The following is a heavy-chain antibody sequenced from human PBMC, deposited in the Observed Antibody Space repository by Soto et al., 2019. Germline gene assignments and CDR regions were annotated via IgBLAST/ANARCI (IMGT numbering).Heavy chain of an antibody. J-gene: IGHJ6*02. Sequence: QVQLQESGPGLVKPSQTLSLTCTVSGGSISSGGYYWSWIRQHPGKGLEWIGYIYYSGSTYYNPSLKSRVSISVDASKNQFSLKLSSVTAADSAVYYCARAGAGSFNGLYYYYHGMDVWGQGTTVTVSS. CDR2: IYYSGST. CDR1: GGSISSGGYY. V-gene: IGHV4-31*03. CDR3: ARAGAGSFNGLYYYYHGMDV.